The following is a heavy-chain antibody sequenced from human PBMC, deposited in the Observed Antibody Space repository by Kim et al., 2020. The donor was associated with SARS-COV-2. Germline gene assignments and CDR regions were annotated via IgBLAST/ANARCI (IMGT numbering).Heavy chain of an antibody. CDR2: IYYSGST. V-gene: IGHV4-39*01. D-gene: IGHD4-17*01. CDR1: GGSISSSSYY. J-gene: IGHJ2*01. Sequence: SETLSLTCTVSGGSISSSSYYWGWIRQPPGKGLEWIGSIYYSGSTYYNPSLKSRVTISVDTSKNQFSLKLSSVTAADTAVYYCARLSPPASYGGSKRGWYFDLWGRGTLVTVSS. CDR3: ARLSPPASYGGSKRGWYFDL.